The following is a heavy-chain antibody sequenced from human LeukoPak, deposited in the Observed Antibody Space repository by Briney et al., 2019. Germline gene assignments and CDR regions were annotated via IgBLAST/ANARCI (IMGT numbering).Heavy chain of an antibody. D-gene: IGHD4-23*01. Sequence: PSQTLSLTCTVSGGSISSGDYYWNWIRQPPGKGLEWIGYIYYSGSTYYNPSLKSRVTISVDTSKNQFSLKLSSVTAADTAVYYCARDRYGGNEYYFDSWGQGTLSPSPQ. CDR3: ARDRYGGNEYYFDS. J-gene: IGHJ4*02. CDR1: GGSISSGDYY. V-gene: IGHV4-30-4*01. CDR2: IYYSGST.